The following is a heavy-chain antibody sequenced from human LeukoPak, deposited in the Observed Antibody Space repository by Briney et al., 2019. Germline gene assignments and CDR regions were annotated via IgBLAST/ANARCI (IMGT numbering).Heavy chain of an antibody. CDR3: ARRRAAAGPYYYYYMDV. V-gene: IGHV4-34*01. CDR1: GGSFSGYY. D-gene: IGHD6-13*01. J-gene: IGHJ6*03. Sequence: SETLSLTCAVYGGSFSGYYWSWIRQPPGKGLEWIGEINHSGSTNYNPSLKSRVTISVDTSKNQFSLKLSSVTAADTAVYYCARRRAAAGPYYYYYMDVWGKGTTVTVSS. CDR2: INHSGST.